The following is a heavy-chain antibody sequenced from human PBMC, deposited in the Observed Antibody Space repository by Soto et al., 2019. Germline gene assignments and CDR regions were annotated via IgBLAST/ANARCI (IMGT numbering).Heavy chain of an antibody. CDR3: ASNWQRPISGPPAYYGMDV. CDR2: ISSSGRST. J-gene: IGHJ6*02. D-gene: IGHD3-3*01. V-gene: IGHV3-23*01. CDR1: GFTSGSYA. Sequence: EVQLLESGGNLVQPGGSLRLSCAASGFTSGSYAMTWVRQAPGKGLEWVSLISSSGRSTYYADSVKGRFTISRDSSKNMVFLHMSSLRAEDTALYYCASNWQRPISGPPAYYGMDVWGQGTTVTVSS.